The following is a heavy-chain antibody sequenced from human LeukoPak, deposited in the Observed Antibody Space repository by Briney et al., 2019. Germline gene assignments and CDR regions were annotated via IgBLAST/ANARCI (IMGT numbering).Heavy chain of an antibody. V-gene: IGHV4-59*12. D-gene: IGHD4-17*01. CDR2: IDYSGST. CDR1: GGSISSYY. CDR3: ARLSTVTTSFDY. Sequence: SETLSLTCTVSGGSISSYYWSWIRQPPGKGLEWIGYIDYSGSTNYNPSLKSRVTISVDTSKNQFSLKLSSVTAADTAVYYCARLSTVTTSFDYWGQGTLVTVSS. J-gene: IGHJ4*02.